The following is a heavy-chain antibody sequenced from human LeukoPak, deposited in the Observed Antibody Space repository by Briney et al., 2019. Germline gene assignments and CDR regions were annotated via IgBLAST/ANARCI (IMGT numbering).Heavy chain of an antibody. CDR1: GGSISSYY. Sequence: PSETLSLTCTVSGGSISSYYWSWIRQPPGKGLEWIGYIYYSGSTYYNPSLKSRVTISVDTSKNQFSLKLSSVTAADTAVYYCARDRLADYGDYVFDYWGQGTLVTVSS. CDR2: IYYSGST. CDR3: ARDRLADYGDYVFDY. J-gene: IGHJ4*02. V-gene: IGHV4-30-4*01. D-gene: IGHD4-17*01.